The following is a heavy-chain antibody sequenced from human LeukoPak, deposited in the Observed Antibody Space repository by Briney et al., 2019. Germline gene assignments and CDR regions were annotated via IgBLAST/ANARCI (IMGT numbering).Heavy chain of an antibody. CDR2: IKQDGSKK. J-gene: IGHJ4*02. V-gene: IGHV3-7*03. CDR3: ATPLDYYDSSGYHQGGD. Sequence: GGSLRLSCAASGFTFSRYWMTWVRQAPGKGLEWVANIKQDGSKKNYVDSVKGRFTISRDNAKNSLYLQMNSLRAEDTAVYYCATPLDYYDSSGYHQGGDWGQGTLVTVSS. CDR1: GFTFSRYW. D-gene: IGHD3-22*01.